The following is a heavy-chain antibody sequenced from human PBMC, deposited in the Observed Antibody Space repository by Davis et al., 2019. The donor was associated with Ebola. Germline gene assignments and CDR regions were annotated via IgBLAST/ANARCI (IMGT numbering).Heavy chain of an antibody. Sequence: GESLKISCAASGFTFSKYAIHWVRQAPGKGLERVAVISNDGSNKYYADSVKGRFTISRDNSKNTLYLQMNSLRAEDTAVYYCARGDGYTKGGAFDIWGQGTMVTVSS. CDR1: GFTFSKYA. V-gene: IGHV3-30-3*01. CDR3: ARGDGYTKGGAFDI. J-gene: IGHJ3*02. CDR2: ISNDGSNK. D-gene: IGHD5-24*01.